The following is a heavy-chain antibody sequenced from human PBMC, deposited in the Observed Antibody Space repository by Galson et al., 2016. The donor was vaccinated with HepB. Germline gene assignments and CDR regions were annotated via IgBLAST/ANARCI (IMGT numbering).Heavy chain of an antibody. D-gene: IGHD6-13*01. CDR2: IHYSGST. CDR1: GGSISSSSHF. CDR3: ARLQQLGRFAP. Sequence: SETLSLTCTVSGGSISSSSHFWGWVRQPPGKGLEWIGDIHYSGSTNYYSSLKSRVTLSVDTSRNQFSLKLKSVTAADTAVYYCARLQQLGRFAPWGQGTLVTVSS. J-gene: IGHJ5*02. V-gene: IGHV4-39*01.